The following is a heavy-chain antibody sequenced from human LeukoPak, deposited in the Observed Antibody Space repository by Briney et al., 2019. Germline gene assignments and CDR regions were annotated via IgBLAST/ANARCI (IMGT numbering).Heavy chain of an antibody. CDR3: AREVQYYCDY. Sequence: PGGSLRLSCAASGFTFSSYCMSWVRQAPGKGLEWVANIKQDGSEKYYVDSVKGRFTISRDNAKNSLYLQMNSLRAEDTAVYYCAREVQYYCDYWGQGTLVTVSS. J-gene: IGHJ4*02. CDR1: GFTFSSYC. CDR2: IKQDGSEK. V-gene: IGHV3-7*03.